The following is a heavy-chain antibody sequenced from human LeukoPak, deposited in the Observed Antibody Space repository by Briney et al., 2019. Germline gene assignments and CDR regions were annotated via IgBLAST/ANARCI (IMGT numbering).Heavy chain of an antibody. CDR1: GYTFTGYY. D-gene: IGHD6-19*01. CDR3: ARDPTGGSGLVGDY. V-gene: IGHV1-2*02. Sequence: GASVKVSCKASGYTFTGYYMHWVRQAPGQGLEWMGWINPNSGGTNYAQKFQGRVTMTRDTSISTAYMELSRLRSDDTAVYYCARDPTGGSGLVGDYWGQGTLVTVSS. J-gene: IGHJ4*02. CDR2: INPNSGGT.